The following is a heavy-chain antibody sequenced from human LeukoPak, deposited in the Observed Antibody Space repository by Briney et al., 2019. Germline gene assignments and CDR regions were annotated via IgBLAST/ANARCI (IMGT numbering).Heavy chain of an antibody. CDR2: ISGSGGST. Sequence: GGSLRLSCAASGFTFSSYAMSWVRQAPGKGLEWVSAISGSGGSTYYADSVKGRFTISRDNSKNTLYLHMNSLRAEDTAVYYCARGNLLPAQPLSLWGQGTLVTVSS. CDR1: GFTFSSYA. D-gene: IGHD2-2*01. V-gene: IGHV3-23*01. J-gene: IGHJ4*02. CDR3: ARGNLLPAQPLSL.